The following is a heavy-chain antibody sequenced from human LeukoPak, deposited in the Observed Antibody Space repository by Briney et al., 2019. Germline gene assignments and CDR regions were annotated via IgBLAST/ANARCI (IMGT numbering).Heavy chain of an antibody. J-gene: IGHJ4*02. Sequence: PGGSLRLSCAASGFSLSGYGMHWVRQAPGKGLEWVAVISYDGSKKYYADSVKGRFTISRDNPKNTQYLEMNSLKAEDTAVYYCARVRAAHYYDYWGQGTLVTVSS. D-gene: IGHD6-6*01. CDR3: ARVRAAHYYDY. CDR1: GFSLSGYG. V-gene: IGHV3-30-3*01. CDR2: ISYDGSKK.